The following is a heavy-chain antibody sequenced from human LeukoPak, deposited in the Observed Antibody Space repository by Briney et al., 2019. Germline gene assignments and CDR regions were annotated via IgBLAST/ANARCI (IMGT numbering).Heavy chain of an antibody. Sequence: SETLSLTCTVSGGSISSGGYYWSWIRQHPGKGLEWIGYIYYSGSTYYNPSLKSRVTISVDTSKNQFSLKLSSVTAADTAVYYCARARRFRGSFDYWGQGTLVTVSS. J-gene: IGHJ4*02. CDR1: GGSISSGGYY. CDR3: ARARRFRGSFDY. CDR2: IYYSGST. V-gene: IGHV4-31*03.